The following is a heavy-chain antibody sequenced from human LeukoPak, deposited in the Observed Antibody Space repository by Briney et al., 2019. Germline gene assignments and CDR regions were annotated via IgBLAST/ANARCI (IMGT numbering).Heavy chain of an antibody. CDR1: GGSFSGYY. J-gene: IGHJ4*02. CDR3: ARHRGYCSSTSCSKFRYYFDY. CDR2: INHSGST. D-gene: IGHD2-2*01. V-gene: IGHV4-34*01. Sequence: PSETLSLTCAVYGGSFSGYYWSWIRQPPGKGLEWIGEINHSGSTYYNPSLKSRVTISVDTSKNQFSLKLSSVTAADTAVYYCARHRGYCSSTSCSKFRYYFDYWGQGTLVTVSS.